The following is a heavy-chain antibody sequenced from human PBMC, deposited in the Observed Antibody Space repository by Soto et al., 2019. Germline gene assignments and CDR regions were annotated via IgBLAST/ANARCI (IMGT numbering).Heavy chain of an antibody. Sequence: SETLSLTCAVSGGSISSSNWWSWVRQPPGKGLEWIGEIYHSGSTNYNPSLKSRVTISVDKSKDQFSLKLSSVTAADTAVYYCARDPPPNSGSYGAFDIWGQGTMVTVSS. CDR2: IYHSGST. CDR3: ARDPPPNSGSYGAFDI. J-gene: IGHJ3*02. D-gene: IGHD1-26*01. V-gene: IGHV4-4*02. CDR1: GGSISSSNW.